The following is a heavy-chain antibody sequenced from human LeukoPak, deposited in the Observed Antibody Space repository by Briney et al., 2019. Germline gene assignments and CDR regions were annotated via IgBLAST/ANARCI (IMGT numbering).Heavy chain of an antibody. Sequence: GGSLRLSCAASGFSFNTYSMNWVRQAPGKGLEWVSSITDSGSSTYYPDSVKGRLTISRDNSKNTLFLQMHSLSAEDTAVYYCAARGSVRGVIITAAFDIWGQGTVVTVSS. CDR2: ITDSGSST. CDR1: GFSFNTYS. CDR3: AARGSVRGVIITAAFDI. V-gene: IGHV3-23*01. J-gene: IGHJ3*02. D-gene: IGHD3-10*01.